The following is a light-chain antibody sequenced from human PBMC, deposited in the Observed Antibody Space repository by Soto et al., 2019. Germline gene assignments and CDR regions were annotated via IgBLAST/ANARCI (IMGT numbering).Light chain of an antibody. CDR3: QQYNNRPPMA. J-gene: IGKJ1*01. V-gene: IGKV3-15*01. Sequence: EIVMTQSPATLSVSPGERATLSCRASQSVSSNLAWYQQKPGQAPRLLIYGASTRATGIPARFSGSGSGIEFTLTISSLQSEDFAVYYCQQYNNRPPMAFGQGTKVEIK. CDR2: GAS. CDR1: QSVSSN.